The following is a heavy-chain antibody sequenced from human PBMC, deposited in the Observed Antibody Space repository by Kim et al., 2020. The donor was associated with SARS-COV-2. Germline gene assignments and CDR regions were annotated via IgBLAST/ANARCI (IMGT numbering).Heavy chain of an antibody. J-gene: IGHJ4*02. CDR3: AKDERHTHYGDAFDY. CDR1: GFTFSSYG. Sequence: GGSLRLSCAASGFTFSSYGMHWVRQAPGKGLEWVAVISYDGSNKYYADSVKGRFTISRDNSKNTLYLQMNSLRAEDTAVYYCAKDERHTHYGDAFDYWGQGTLVTVSS. CDR2: ISYDGSNK. V-gene: IGHV3-30*18. D-gene: IGHD4-17*01.